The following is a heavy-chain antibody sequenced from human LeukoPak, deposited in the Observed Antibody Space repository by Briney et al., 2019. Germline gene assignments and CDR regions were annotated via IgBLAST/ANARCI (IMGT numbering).Heavy chain of an antibody. CDR1: GGSFSGYY. J-gene: IGHJ4*02. CDR3: ARGGGTLDY. Sequence: SETLSLTCAVYGGSFSGYYWSWIRQPPGKGLEWIGEINHSGSTNYNPSLKSRVTISVDTPKNQFSLKLSSVTAADTAVYYCARGGGTLDYWGQGTLVTVSS. V-gene: IGHV4-34*01. CDR2: INHSGST. D-gene: IGHD3-16*01.